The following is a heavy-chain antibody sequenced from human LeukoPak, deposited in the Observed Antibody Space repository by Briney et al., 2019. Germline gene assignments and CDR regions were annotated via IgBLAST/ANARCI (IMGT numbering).Heavy chain of an antibody. V-gene: IGHV3-20*04. Sequence: RPGGSLRLSCAASGFDFDDYGMTWVRQAPGKGLEWVSGINGNGGSTGYADSVRGRFIISRDNAKNYVHLQTDSLRAEDTAVYYCARDQGSADYWGQGTLVTVSS. CDR1: GFDFDDYG. CDR2: INGNGGST. CDR3: ARDQGSADY. J-gene: IGHJ4*02.